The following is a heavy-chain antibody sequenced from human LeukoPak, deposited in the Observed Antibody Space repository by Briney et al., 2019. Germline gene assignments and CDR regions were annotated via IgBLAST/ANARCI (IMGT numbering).Heavy chain of an antibody. CDR2: VSGSGGST. Sequence: GGSLRLSCAASGFTFISYAMSWVRQAPGKGLEWVSAVSGSGGSTYYADSVKGRFTISRDNSKNTLYLQMNSLRAEDTALYYCARETGSAVGSTDFDYWGQGTLVTVSS. CDR3: ARETGSAVGSTDFDY. CDR1: GFTFISYA. J-gene: IGHJ4*02. D-gene: IGHD4-17*01. V-gene: IGHV3-23*01.